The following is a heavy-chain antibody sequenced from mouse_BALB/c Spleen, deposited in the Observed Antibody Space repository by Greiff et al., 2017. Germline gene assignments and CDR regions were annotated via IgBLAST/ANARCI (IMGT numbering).Heavy chain of an antibody. V-gene: IGHV1-62-2*01. CDR1: GYTFTEYI. CDR3: ARHEAERGSGAMDY. J-gene: IGHJ4*01. Sequence: VQVVESGAELVKPGASVKLSCKASGYTFTEYIIHWVKQRSGQGLEWIGWFYPGSGSIKYNEKFKDKATLTADKSSSTAYMELSRMTSEDSAVYFCARHEAERGSGAMDYWGQGTSVTVSS. D-gene: IGHD3-2*02. CDR2: FYPGSGSI.